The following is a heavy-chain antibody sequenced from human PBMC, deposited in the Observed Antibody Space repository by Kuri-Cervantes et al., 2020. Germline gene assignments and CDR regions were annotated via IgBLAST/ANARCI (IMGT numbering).Heavy chain of an antibody. CDR1: GGSISGYY. D-gene: IGHD6-13*01. CDR2: VYYTGGT. CDR3: ARLSLGPGAAAGPIYYYYGIDV. J-gene: IGHJ6*02. Sequence: SETLSLTCAVSGGSISGYYWNWIRQPPGKGLEWIGYVYYTGGTSYNPSLKSRVAISLDTSKNQFSLKLTSVTAADTAVYYCARLSLGPGAAAGPIYYYYGIDVWGQGTTVTVSS. V-gene: IGHV4-59*08.